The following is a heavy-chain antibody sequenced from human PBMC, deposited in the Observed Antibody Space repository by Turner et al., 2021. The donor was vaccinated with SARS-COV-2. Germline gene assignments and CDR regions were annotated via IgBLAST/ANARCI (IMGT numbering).Heavy chain of an antibody. Sequence: QLQLQESCTGMVKPSETLSLTCTVSAGSISSSSYYWGWIRQPPGKGLEWIGSIYYIGITYYNPPLKSRVTIAVDTSKNQCSLKLTSVTAADTAVYFCARHWEVAAAAYLARFDPWGQGTLVTVSS. CDR3: ARHWEVAAAAYLARFDP. CDR1: AGSISSSSYY. J-gene: IGHJ5*02. D-gene: IGHD6-13*01. V-gene: IGHV4-39*01. CDR2: IYYIGIT.